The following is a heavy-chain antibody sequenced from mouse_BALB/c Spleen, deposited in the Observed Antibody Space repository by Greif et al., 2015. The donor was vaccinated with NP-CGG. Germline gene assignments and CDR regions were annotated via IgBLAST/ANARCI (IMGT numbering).Heavy chain of an antibody. J-gene: IGHJ4*01. D-gene: IGHD1-1*01. CDR3: ARGNYYGSSD. CDR1: GYSITSDYA. Sequence: EVKLVESGPGLVKPSQSLSLTCTVTGYSITSDYAWNWIRQFPGNKLEWMGYISYSGSTSYNPSLKSRISITRDTSKNQFFLQLNSVTTEDTATYYCARGNYYGSSDWGQGTSVTVSS. V-gene: IGHV3-2*02. CDR2: ISYSGST.